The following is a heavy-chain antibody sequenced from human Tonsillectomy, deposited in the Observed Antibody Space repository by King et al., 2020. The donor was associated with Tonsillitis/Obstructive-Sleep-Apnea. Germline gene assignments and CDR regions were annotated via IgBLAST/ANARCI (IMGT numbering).Heavy chain of an antibody. J-gene: IGHJ4*02. Sequence: VQLVESGAEVKKPGASVKVSCKASGYRFTSYGISWVRQAPGQGLEWMGWISAYNGNTNYAQRLQARVTMTTDTSTSTAYMDLRSLRSDDTAVYYCARDSMSHYYDSSGYYTFDYWGQGTLVTVSS. CDR3: ARDSMSHYYDSSGYYTFDY. V-gene: IGHV1-18*01. CDR2: ISAYNGNT. D-gene: IGHD3-22*01. CDR1: GYRFTSYG.